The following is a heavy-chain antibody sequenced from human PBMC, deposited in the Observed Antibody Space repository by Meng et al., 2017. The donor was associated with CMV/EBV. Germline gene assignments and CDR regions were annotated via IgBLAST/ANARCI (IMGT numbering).Heavy chain of an antibody. CDR3: ASTATMFYYYYGMDV. V-gene: IGHV1-69*05. CDR1: GGTLSSYA. CDR2: IIPIFGTA. D-gene: IGHD5-24*01. J-gene: IGHJ6*02. Sequence: SVKVSCKASGGTLSSYAISWVRQAPGQGLEWMGGIIPIFGTANYAQKFQGRVTITTDESTSTAYMELSSLRSEDTAVYYCASTATMFYYYYGMDVWGQGTTVTVSS.